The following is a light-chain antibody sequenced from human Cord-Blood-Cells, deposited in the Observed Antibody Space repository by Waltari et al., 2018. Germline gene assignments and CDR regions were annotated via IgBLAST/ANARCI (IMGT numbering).Light chain of an antibody. CDR1: SSNIGAGYD. CDR2: GNS. V-gene: IGLV1-40*01. CDR3: QSYDSSLSGSV. J-gene: IGLJ3*02. Sequence: QSVLTQPPSVSGAPGQRVTISCTGISSNIGAGYDVPWYQQLPGTAPKRLIYGNSNRPSGVPDRFSGSKSGTSASLAIPGLQAEDEADYYCQSYDSSLSGSVFGGGTKLTVL.